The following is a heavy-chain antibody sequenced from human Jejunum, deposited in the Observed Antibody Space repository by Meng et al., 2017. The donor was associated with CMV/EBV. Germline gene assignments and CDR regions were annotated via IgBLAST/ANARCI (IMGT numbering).Heavy chain of an antibody. V-gene: IGHV1-18*01. CDR3: ARRGIFGADNDPRYFYGLDV. CDR2: ISGYNGDT. Sequence: YGISWVRQAPGKGLELMGWISGYNGDTNYLQKFQGRVTLSTDKFTSTAYMELRSLTSDDTAVYFCARRGIFGADNDPRYFYGLDVWGQGTTVTVSS. CDR1: YG. D-gene: IGHD3-3*01. J-gene: IGHJ6*02.